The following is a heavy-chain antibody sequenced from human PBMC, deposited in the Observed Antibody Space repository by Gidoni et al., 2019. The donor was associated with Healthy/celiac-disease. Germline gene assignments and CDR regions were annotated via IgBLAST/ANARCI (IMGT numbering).Heavy chain of an antibody. CDR2: INHSGST. J-gene: IGHJ4*02. Sequence: QVQLQQWGAGLLKPSETLSLTCAVYGGSFSAYYWSWTRQPPEKGLEWIGEINHSGSTNYNPSLKSRVTISVDTSKNQFSLKLSSVTAADTAVYYCARSASRVSTHPRFDYWGQGTLVTVSS. CDR1: GGSFSAYY. V-gene: IGHV4-34*01. CDR3: ARSASRVSTHPRFDY.